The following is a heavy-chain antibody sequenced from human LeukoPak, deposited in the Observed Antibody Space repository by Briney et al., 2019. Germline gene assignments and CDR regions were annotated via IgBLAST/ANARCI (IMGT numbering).Heavy chain of an antibody. Sequence: GGSLSLSCSASGFTFTNSAMQWVRQAPGKGLEYVSSISSHGGSTYYADSVRGRFTISRDNSKNTLYLQMSSLRPEDTSVYYCVKDLREGYSGLFDYWGQGTLVTVSS. CDR2: ISSHGGST. J-gene: IGHJ4*02. D-gene: IGHD5-12*01. CDR1: GFTFTNSA. CDR3: VKDLREGYSGLFDY. V-gene: IGHV3-64D*06.